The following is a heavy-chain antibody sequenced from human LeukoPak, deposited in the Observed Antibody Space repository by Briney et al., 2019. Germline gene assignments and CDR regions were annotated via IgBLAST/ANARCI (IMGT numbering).Heavy chain of an antibody. CDR2: INPSEGST. Sequence: ASVKVSCKASGDTFSIHHMHWVRQAPGQGLEWMGIINPSEGSTSFAQKFQGRVTMTRDMSTSTVYMELSSLRSEDTAVYYCARWRGGFDPWGQGTLVTVSS. V-gene: IGHV1-46*01. CDR3: ARWRGGFDP. J-gene: IGHJ5*02. CDR1: GDTFSIHH.